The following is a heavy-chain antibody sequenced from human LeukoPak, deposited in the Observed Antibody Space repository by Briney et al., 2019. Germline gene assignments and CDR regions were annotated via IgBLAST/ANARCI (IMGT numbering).Heavy chain of an antibody. V-gene: IGHV4-59*01. D-gene: IGHD6-13*01. CDR1: SGSIIGYY. J-gene: IGHJ4*02. Sequence: KASATLSLTCTVSSGSIIGYYWAWIRQPPGKGLEWIGYIQYSGTTEYNPSLASRATISVDTAKDQFSLNLRSVTAADTAVYYCARDRAAGTLDFWGQGTLVTVSS. CDR2: IQYSGTT. CDR3: ARDRAAGTLDF.